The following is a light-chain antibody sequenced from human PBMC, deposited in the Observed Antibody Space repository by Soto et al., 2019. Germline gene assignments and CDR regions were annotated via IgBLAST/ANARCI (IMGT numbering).Light chain of an antibody. CDR1: RLDVGGYNY. J-gene: IGLJ2*01. Sequence: QSALTQPASVSGSPGQSITISCTGTRLDVGGYNYVSWYQQHPGKAPKLIIYEVTNRPSGVSDRFSGSKSDNTASLTISGLQTEDEADYYCCSYAGSNNFVVFGGGTKLTVL. CDR2: EVT. CDR3: CSYAGSNNFVV. V-gene: IGLV2-14*03.